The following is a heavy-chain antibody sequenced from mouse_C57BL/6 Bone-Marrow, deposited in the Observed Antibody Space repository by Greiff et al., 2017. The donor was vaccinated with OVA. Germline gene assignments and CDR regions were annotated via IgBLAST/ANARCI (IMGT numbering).Heavy chain of an antibody. CDR1: GYTFTSYW. CDR2: IYPSDSYT. Sequence: QVQLQQPGAELVRPGTSVKLSCKASGYTFTSYWMHWVKQRPGQGLEWIGVIYPSDSYTNYNQKFKGKATLTVDTSSSTAYMQLSSLTSEDSAVYYCARGLRLRGWGTGTTVTVAS. J-gene: IGHJ1*03. V-gene: IGHV1-59*01. D-gene: IGHD3-2*02. CDR3: ARGLRLRG.